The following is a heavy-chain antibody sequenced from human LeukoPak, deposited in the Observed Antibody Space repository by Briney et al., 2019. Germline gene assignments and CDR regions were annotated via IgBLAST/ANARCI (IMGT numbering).Heavy chain of an antibody. D-gene: IGHD3-3*01. CDR2: ISSSSSYI. CDR1: GFTFSSYS. J-gene: IGHJ3*02. V-gene: IGHV3-21*01. CDR3: ASPHDFWSGYYTTLDAFDI. Sequence: GGSLRLSCAASGFTFSSYSMNWVRQAPGEGLEWVSSISSSSSYIYYADSVKGRFTISRDNAKNSLYLQMNSLRAEDTAVYYCASPHDFWSGYYTTLDAFDIWGQGTMVTVSS.